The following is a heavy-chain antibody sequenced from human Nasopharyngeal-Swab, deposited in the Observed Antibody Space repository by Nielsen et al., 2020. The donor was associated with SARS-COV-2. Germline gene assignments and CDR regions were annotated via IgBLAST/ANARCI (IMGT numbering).Heavy chain of an antibody. Sequence: ASVKVSCKASGYTFTSYGISWVRQSPGQGLEWMGWISAYNGNTNSAQKLQGRVTMTIDTSTSTAYMELRSLRSDDTAVYYCARLYCGGDCYSEDYYGMDVWGQGTTVTVSS. D-gene: IGHD2-21*02. V-gene: IGHV1-18*01. CDR3: ARLYCGGDCYSEDYYGMDV. J-gene: IGHJ6*02. CDR2: ISAYNGNT. CDR1: GYTFTSYG.